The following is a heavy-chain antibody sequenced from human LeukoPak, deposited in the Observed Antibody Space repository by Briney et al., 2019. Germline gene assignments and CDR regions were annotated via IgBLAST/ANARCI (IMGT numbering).Heavy chain of an antibody. CDR3: ARLIMVRGASDYYYCYMDV. V-gene: IGHV5-51*01. CDR2: IYPGDSDT. J-gene: IGHJ6*03. Sequence: LGESLKISCKGSGYSFTSYWIGWVRQVPGKGLEWMGIIYPGDSDTRYSPSFQGQVTISADKSTSTAYLQWSSLKASDTAMYYCARLIMVRGASDYYYCYMDVWGKGTTVTVSS. CDR1: GYSFTSYW. D-gene: IGHD3-10*01.